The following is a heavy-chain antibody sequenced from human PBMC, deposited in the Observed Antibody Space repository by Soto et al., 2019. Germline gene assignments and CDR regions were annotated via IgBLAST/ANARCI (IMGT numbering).Heavy chain of an antibody. V-gene: IGHV4-39*02. Sequence: PSATLSLTCTVSGDSMTSRSYYWGWIRQPPGKGRERIGSIYYRERTSYNSGSTYYSPSLKSSVTLSGDTSKIQFSLKLCSVTAADTAVYYCVREGGDNWFDPWGQGTLVTVSS. CDR3: VREGGDNWFDP. CDR2: IYYRERTSYNSGST. CDR1: GDSMTSRSYY. J-gene: IGHJ5*02. D-gene: IGHD3-16*01.